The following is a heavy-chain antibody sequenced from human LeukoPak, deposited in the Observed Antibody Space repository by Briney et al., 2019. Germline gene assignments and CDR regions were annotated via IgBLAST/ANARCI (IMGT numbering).Heavy chain of an antibody. J-gene: IGHJ3*02. CDR1: GFTFGDYA. Sequence: QPGRSLRLSCTASGFTFGDYAMSWVRQAPGKGLEWVGFIRSKAYGGTTEYAASVKGRFTISRDDSKSIAYLQMNSLKTEDTAVYYCTRERWELPADAFDIWGQGTMVTVSS. D-gene: IGHD1-26*01. V-gene: IGHV3-49*04. CDR2: IRSKAYGGTT. CDR3: TRERWELPADAFDI.